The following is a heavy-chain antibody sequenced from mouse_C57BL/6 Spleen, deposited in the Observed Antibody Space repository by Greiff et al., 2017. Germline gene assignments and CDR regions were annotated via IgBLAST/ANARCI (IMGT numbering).Heavy chain of an antibody. V-gene: IGHV5-12*01. D-gene: IGHD1-1*01. Sequence: EVKVEESGGGLVQPGGSLKLSCAASGFTFSDYYMYWVRQTPEQRLEWVAYISNGGGSTYYPDTVKGRFTISRDNAKNTLYQQMSRLKSEDTAMYYCARQNYGTLYFDVWGTGTTVTVSS. CDR1: GFTFSDYY. CDR3: ARQNYGTLYFDV. J-gene: IGHJ1*03. CDR2: ISNGGGST.